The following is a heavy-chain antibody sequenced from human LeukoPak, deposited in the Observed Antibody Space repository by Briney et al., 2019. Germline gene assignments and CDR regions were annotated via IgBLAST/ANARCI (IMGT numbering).Heavy chain of an antibody. CDR3: ARQSRVAFDI. CDR2: IDPSDSYT. J-gene: IGHJ3*02. CDR1: GYSFTSYW. Sequence: GESLKISCKGSGYSFTSYWFSWVRQMPGKGLEWMGRIDPSDSYTNYSPSFQGLVTISADKSISTAYLQWSSLKASDTAMYYCARQSRVAFDIWGQGTTVTGSS. V-gene: IGHV5-10-1*01.